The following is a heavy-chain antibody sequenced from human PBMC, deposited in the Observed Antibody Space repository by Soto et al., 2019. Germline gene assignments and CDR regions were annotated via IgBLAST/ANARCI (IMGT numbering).Heavy chain of an antibody. J-gene: IGHJ5*02. CDR1: GFTFSGYA. D-gene: IGHD3-10*01. V-gene: IGHV3-23*01. CDR3: ANKFFSGSGSYRGWFDP. Sequence: GGSLRVSCXASGFTFSGYAMSWVRQAPGKGLEWVSIISGSGDSTYYADSVKGRFTISRDNTKNTLYLQMNSLRAEDTAVYYCANKFFSGSGSYRGWFDPWGQGTLVTVSS. CDR2: ISGSGDST.